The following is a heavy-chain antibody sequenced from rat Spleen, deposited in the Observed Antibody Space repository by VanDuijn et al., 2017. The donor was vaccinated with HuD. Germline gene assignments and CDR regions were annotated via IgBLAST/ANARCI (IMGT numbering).Heavy chain of an antibody. Sequence: EVQLVESGGGFVQSGRSMKLSCAASGFTFSNYGMAWVRQAPTKWLEWVATISYDGSSTYYRDSVKGRFTISRDNAKSTLYLQMDSLRSEDTATYYCATVDWGSGYWGQGVMVTVSS. CDR1: GFTFSNYG. CDR3: ATVDWGSGY. J-gene: IGHJ2*01. D-gene: IGHD1-8*01. V-gene: IGHV5-29*01. CDR2: ISYDGSST.